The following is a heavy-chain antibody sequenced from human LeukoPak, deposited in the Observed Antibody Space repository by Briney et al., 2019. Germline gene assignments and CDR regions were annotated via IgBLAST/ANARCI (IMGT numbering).Heavy chain of an antibody. J-gene: IGHJ4*02. CDR2: IKQDGSEK. CDR1: GFTFSNAW. V-gene: IGHV3-7*01. Sequence: GGSLRLSCAASGFTFSNAWMSWVRQAPGKGLEWVANIKQDGSEKYYVDSVKGRFTISRDNAKNSLYLQMNSLRAEDTAVYYCARESIAVAGAPFDYWGQGTLVTVSS. CDR3: ARESIAVAGAPFDY. D-gene: IGHD6-19*01.